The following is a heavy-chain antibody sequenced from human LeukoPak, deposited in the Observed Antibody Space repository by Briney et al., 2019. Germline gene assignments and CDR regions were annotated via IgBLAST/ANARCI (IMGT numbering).Heavy chain of an antibody. CDR3: ARDLNHYSDYVGVY. V-gene: IGHV1-18*01. Sequence: GASVKVSCKASGYTFSSYGITWVRQAPGQGLEWMGWISVYNGNTNYAQKLQGRVTMTTDTSTSTAYMELRSLRSDDTAVYYCARDLNHYSDYVGVYWGQGTLVTVSS. J-gene: IGHJ4*02. CDR1: GYTFSSYG. D-gene: IGHD4-11*01. CDR2: ISVYNGNT.